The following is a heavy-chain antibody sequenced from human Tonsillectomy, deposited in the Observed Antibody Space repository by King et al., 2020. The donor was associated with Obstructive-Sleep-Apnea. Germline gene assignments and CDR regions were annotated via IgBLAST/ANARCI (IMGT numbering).Heavy chain of an antibody. D-gene: IGHD5-12*01. CDR1: GDSVSSNSAA. CDR3: ARQNIVAPGAWFDP. Sequence: VQLQQSGPSLVKPSQTLSLTCAISGDSVSSNSAAWNWIRQSPSRGLEWLGRTYSRSKWYNDYAISLKSRITINPYTSQNHLSLQWTSVTPEDTAVYYCARQNIVAPGAWFDPWGQGTLATVSS. V-gene: IGHV6-1*01. J-gene: IGHJ5*02. CDR2: TYSRSKWYN.